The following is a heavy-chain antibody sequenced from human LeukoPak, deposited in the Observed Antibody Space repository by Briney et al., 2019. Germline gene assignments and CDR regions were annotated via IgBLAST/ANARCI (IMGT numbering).Heavy chain of an antibody. CDR2: INPNSGGT. Sequence: ASVKVSCRASGYTFTGYYMHWVRQAPGQGLEWMGRINPNSGGTNYAQKFQGRVTMTRDTSISTAYMELSRLRSDDTAVYYCARDLYSSSWYGYWGQGTLVTVSS. D-gene: IGHD6-13*01. V-gene: IGHV1-2*06. CDR1: GYTFTGYY. CDR3: ARDLYSSSWYGY. J-gene: IGHJ4*02.